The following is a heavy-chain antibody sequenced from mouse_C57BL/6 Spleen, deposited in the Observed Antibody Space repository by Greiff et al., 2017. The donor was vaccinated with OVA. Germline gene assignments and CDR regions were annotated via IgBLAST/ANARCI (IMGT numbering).Heavy chain of an antibody. J-gene: IGHJ4*01. CDR3: ERRYYGNYDYAMDY. CDR1: GYTFTSYG. CDR2: IYPRSGNT. Sequence: QVQLQQSGAELARPGASVKLSCKASGYTFTSYGISWVQQRTGQGLEWIGEIYPRSGNTYYNEKFKGKATLTADKSSSTAYMELRSLTSENSAVYFSERRYYGNYDYAMDYWGQGTSVTVSA. V-gene: IGHV1-81*01. D-gene: IGHD2-1*01.